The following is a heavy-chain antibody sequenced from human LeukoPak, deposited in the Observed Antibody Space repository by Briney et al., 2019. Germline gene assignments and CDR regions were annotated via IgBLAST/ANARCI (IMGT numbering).Heavy chain of an antibody. Sequence: GGSLTLSCAVSGFTVSSNYMSWVRQAPGKGLEWVSLIYSGGVTYYADSVKGRFIISRDTSKNSLFLQMNSLSAEDTAVYYCARAPSGWSDYWYFDLWGRGTLVTVSS. D-gene: IGHD6-19*01. J-gene: IGHJ2*01. CDR1: GFTVSSNY. CDR2: IYSGGVT. V-gene: IGHV3-53*01. CDR3: ARAPSGWSDYWYFDL.